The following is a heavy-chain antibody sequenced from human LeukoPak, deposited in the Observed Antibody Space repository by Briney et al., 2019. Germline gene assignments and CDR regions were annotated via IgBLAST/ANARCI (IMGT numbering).Heavy chain of an antibody. CDR2: ISDSGGST. D-gene: IGHD2-15*01. Sequence: GGSLRLSCSASGFPFSSYAMHWVRQAPGKGLEYVSAISDSGGSTYYADSVKGRFTISRDNSKNTLYLQMSSLRSEDTAVYFCVRGYSFGPYGMDVWGQGTTVTVSS. J-gene: IGHJ6*02. V-gene: IGHV3-64D*09. CDR3: VRGYSFGPYGMDV. CDR1: GFPFSSYA.